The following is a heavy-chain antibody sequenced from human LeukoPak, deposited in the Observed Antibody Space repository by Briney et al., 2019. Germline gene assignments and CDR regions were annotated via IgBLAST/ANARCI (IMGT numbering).Heavy chain of an antibody. V-gene: IGHV3-23*01. D-gene: IGHD6-19*01. J-gene: IGHJ4*02. CDR2: ISGSGITI. CDR3: ARETGYSSGWDY. CDR1: GFTFTNYG. Sequence: PGGSLRLSCAASGFTFTNYGMTWVRQAPGKGLEWVSTISGSGITIYYADSVKGRVTISRDTSKNTLYLQMHSLRAEDTAVYYCARETGYSSGWDYWGQGTLVTVSS.